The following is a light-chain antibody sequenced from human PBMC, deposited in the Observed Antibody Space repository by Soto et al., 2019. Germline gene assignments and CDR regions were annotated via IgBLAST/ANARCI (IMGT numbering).Light chain of an antibody. V-gene: IGKV1-5*01. Sequence: DIQTTQSPATLSASVGDRVTIPCRASQSINSWLAWYQQKPGKAPKLLIYDASSLESGVPSRFSGSGSGTEFTLTISSLQPDDFATYYCQHYNSYSEAFGQGTKVDIK. CDR3: QHYNSYSEA. CDR2: DAS. CDR1: QSINSW. J-gene: IGKJ1*01.